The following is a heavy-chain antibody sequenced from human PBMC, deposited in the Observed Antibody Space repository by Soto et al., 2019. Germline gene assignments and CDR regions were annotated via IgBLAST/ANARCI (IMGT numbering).Heavy chain of an antibody. CDR3: ARDKTSYSGSVGWFVL. D-gene: IGHD1-26*01. CDR2: ISYDGSNK. Sequence: GGSMRLSCAASGFTFSSYAMHWVRQAPGKGLEWVAVISYDGSNKYYADSVKGRFTISRDNSKNTLYLQMNSLRAEDTAVYYCARDKTSYSGSVGWFVLCGQGALVTVSS. V-gene: IGHV3-30-3*01. J-gene: IGHJ5*02. CDR1: GFTFSSYA.